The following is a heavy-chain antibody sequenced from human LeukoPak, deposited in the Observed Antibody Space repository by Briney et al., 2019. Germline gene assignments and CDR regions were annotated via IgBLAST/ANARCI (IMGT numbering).Heavy chain of an antibody. CDR2: IIPIFGTA. CDR1: GGTFSSYA. J-gene: IGHJ6*04. CDR3: ARLYGSGRLYGMDV. D-gene: IGHD3-10*01. Sequence: GASVKVSCKASGGTFSSYAISWLRQAPGQGLEWMGGIIPIFGTANYAQKFQGRVTITADESTSTAYMELSSLRSEDTAVYYCARLYGSGRLYGMDVWGKGTTVTVSS. V-gene: IGHV1-69*13.